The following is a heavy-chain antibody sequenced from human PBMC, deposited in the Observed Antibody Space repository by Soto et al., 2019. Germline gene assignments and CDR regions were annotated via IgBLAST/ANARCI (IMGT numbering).Heavy chain of an antibody. CDR1: GFTFSSYG. Sequence: QVQLVESGGGVVQPGRSLRLSCAASGFTFSSYGMHWVRQAPGKGLEWVAVISYDGSNKYYADSVKGRFTISRDNSKNTLYLQMTSLRAEDTAVYYCAKDHSDFWSGYYTLYYFDYWGQGTLVTVSS. D-gene: IGHD3-3*01. CDR3: AKDHSDFWSGYYTLYYFDY. J-gene: IGHJ4*02. CDR2: ISYDGSNK. V-gene: IGHV3-30*18.